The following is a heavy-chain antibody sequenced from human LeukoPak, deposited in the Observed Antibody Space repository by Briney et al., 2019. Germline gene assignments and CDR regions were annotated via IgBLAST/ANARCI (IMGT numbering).Heavy chain of an antibody. Sequence: ASVKVSCKASGYTFTSYGIIWVRQAPGQGLEWMGWISAYNGNTHYAQKLQGRVTMTTDTSTSTVYMELRSLRSDDTAVYYCARGGGIRYFDWFADDAFDIWGQGTMVTVSS. V-gene: IGHV1-18*01. CDR3: ARGGGIRYFDWFADDAFDI. D-gene: IGHD3-9*01. CDR2: ISAYNGNT. CDR1: GYTFTSYG. J-gene: IGHJ3*02.